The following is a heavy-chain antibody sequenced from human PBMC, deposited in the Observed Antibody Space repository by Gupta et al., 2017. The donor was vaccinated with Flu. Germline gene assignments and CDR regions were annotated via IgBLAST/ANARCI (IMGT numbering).Heavy chain of an antibody. CDR2: ISSNGGST. J-gene: IGHJ3*02. Sequence: EVQLVESGGGLVQPGGSLRLSCAASGFTFSSYAMHWVRQAPGKGLEYGSAISSNGGSTYYANSVKGRFTISRDNSKNTLYLQMGSLRAEDMAVYYCARGSNYYDSSWNAFDIWGQGTMVTVSS. CDR1: GFTFSSYA. D-gene: IGHD3-22*01. CDR3: ARGSNYYDSSWNAFDI. V-gene: IGHV3-64*01.